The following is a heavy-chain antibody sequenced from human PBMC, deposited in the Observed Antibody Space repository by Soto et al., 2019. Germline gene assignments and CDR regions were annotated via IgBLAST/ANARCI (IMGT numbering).Heavy chain of an antibody. D-gene: IGHD3-10*01. CDR3: AKSSGVSGKVCNYNVMAF. V-gene: IGHV3-21*06. Sequence: PGGSLIVSCAASGFTFSSYSMNWVRQAPGKGLEWVSSISSGSSYIYYADSVKGRFTISRDNAKNSLYLQMNSLRAEDTAVYYCAKSSGVSGKVCNYNVMAFRAQGTTVPVS. J-gene: IGHJ6*02. CDR1: GFTFSSYS. CDR2: ISSGSSYI.